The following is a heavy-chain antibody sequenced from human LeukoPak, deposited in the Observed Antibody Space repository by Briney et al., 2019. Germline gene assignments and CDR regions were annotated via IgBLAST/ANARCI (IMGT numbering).Heavy chain of an antibody. Sequence: SETLSLTCTVSGGSISSYYWSWIRQPPGKGLEWIGYIYYSGSTNYNPSLKSRVTISVDTSKNQFSLKLSSVTAADTAVYYCARSITIFPFDYWGQGTLVTVSS. CDR1: GGSISSYY. D-gene: IGHD3-9*01. V-gene: IGHV4-59*01. CDR2: IYYSGST. CDR3: ARSITIFPFDY. J-gene: IGHJ4*02.